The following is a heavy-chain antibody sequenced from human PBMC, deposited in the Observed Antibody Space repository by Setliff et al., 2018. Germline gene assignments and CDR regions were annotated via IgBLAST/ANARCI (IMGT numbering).Heavy chain of an antibody. D-gene: IGHD3-3*01. V-gene: IGHV3-48*01. CDR2: IGSSTSTI. J-gene: IGHJ3*02. CDR3: AQDRITIFGGVPPQDACDI. CDR1: GFTFSSYN. Sequence: GGSLRLSCAASGFTFSSYNMNWVRQAPGKGLEWVSYIGSSTSTIYYADSVKGRFTISRDNAKNSLYLQMSSLRAEDTAMYYCAQDRITIFGGVPPQDACDIWGQGTMVTVS.